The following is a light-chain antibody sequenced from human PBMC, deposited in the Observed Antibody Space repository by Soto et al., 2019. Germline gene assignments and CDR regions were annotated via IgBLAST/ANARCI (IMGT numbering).Light chain of an antibody. Sequence: DIQMTQSPSSLSASVGDRVTITCQASQDIKKNVNWYQQKPGKVPKVLIYDSSTLEPGVTSRFSGSGSDTASTLTISSLQSEDIATYFCQQFHDLPITFGQETRLDIK. CDR3: QQFHDLPIT. CDR2: DSS. CDR1: QDIKKN. V-gene: IGKV1-33*01. J-gene: IGKJ5*01.